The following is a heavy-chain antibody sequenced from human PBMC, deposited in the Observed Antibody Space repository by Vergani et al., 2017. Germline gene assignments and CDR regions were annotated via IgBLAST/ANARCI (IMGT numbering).Heavy chain of an antibody. J-gene: IGHJ4*02. V-gene: IGHV1-69*04. Sequence: QVQLVQSGAEVKKPGSSVKVSCKASGGTFSSYAISWVRQAPGQGLEWMGRIIPILGIANYAQKFQGRVTITADKSTSTAYMELSCLRSEDTAVYYCARITRIAVERGVDYWGQGTLVTVSS. D-gene: IGHD6-19*01. CDR2: IIPILGIA. CDR3: ARITRIAVERGVDY. CDR1: GGTFSSYA.